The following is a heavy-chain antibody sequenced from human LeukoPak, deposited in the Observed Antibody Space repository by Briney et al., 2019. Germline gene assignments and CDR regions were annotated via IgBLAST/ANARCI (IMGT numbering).Heavy chain of an antibody. CDR1: GYTFTSYY. Sequence: ASVKVSCKASGYTFTSYYMHWVRQAPGQGLEWMGIINPSGGSTNYAQKFQGRVTMARDTSTSTVHMELSSLRSEDTAVYYCARGVLGDGYNPPFDYWGQGTLVTVSS. CDR3: ARGVLGDGYNPPFDY. V-gene: IGHV1-46*01. CDR2: INPSGGST. D-gene: IGHD5-24*01. J-gene: IGHJ4*02.